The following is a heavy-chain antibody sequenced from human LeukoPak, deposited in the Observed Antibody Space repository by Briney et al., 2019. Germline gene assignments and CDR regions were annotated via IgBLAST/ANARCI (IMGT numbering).Heavy chain of an antibody. CDR3: ARDYDWALDF. Sequence: PGGSLRRSCAASGFPFSSRVMSWVRQAPGKGLEWIAYINHNGEAIYYPEFVKGRFIISRDNAKNTLFLQMNDLRDEDTAVYYCARDYDWALDFWGQGTRVTVSS. J-gene: IGHJ4*02. D-gene: IGHD3-9*01. CDR2: INHNGEAI. CDR1: GFPFSSRV. V-gene: IGHV3-48*02.